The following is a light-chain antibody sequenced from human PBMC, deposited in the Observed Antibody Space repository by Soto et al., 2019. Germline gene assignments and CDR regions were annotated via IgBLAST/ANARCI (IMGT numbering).Light chain of an antibody. Sequence: VITQSPATLSVSSGERATLPCRASQSVSSNLAWYQQKPGQAPRLLIYDASTRATGIPARFSGSGSGTEYTLTISSLQSEDFAVYYCQQYNNWPFTFGPGTKVD. V-gene: IGKV3-15*01. J-gene: IGKJ3*01. CDR1: QSVSSN. CDR2: DAS. CDR3: QQYNNWPFT.